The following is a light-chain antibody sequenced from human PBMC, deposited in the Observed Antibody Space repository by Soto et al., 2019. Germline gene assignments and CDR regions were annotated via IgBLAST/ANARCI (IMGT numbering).Light chain of an antibody. CDR3: QQYNHWPRGYT. Sequence: EIVLTQSPATLSVSPGERATLSCRADQSVRDDLAWYQQKPGQAPRLLCYGVSTRATGIPVRFSASGSGTEFNLTISSLQSEDFAVYYCQQYNHWPRGYTFGQGTKLEIK. J-gene: IGKJ2*01. CDR2: GVS. V-gene: IGKV3-15*01. CDR1: QSVRDD.